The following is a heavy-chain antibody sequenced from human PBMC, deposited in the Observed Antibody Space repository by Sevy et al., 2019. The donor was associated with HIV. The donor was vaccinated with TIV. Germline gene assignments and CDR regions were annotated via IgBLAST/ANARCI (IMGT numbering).Heavy chain of an antibody. Sequence: GGSLRLSCAASGFTFSNAWMSWVRQAPGKGLEWVGRIKSKTDGGTTDYAAPVKGRFTISSDDSKNTLYLQMNSLKTQDTAVYYCTTSYYYDSSGYYRDFDYWGQGTLVTVSS. CDR2: IKSKTDGGTT. CDR3: TTSYYYDSSGYYRDFDY. V-gene: IGHV3-15*01. CDR1: GFTFSNAW. J-gene: IGHJ4*02. D-gene: IGHD3-22*01.